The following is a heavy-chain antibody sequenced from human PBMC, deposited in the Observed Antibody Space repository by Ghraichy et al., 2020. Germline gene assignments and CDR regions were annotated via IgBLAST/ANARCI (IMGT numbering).Heavy chain of an antibody. J-gene: IGHJ4*02. CDR2: ISSSSSTI. D-gene: IGHD3-10*01. V-gene: IGHV3-48*02. CDR1: GFTFSSYS. CDR3: ARDTNYYGSGSYFFDY. Sequence: GGSLRLSCAASGFTFSSYSMNWVRQAPGKGLEWVSYISSSSSTIYYADSVKGRFTISRDNAKNSLYLQMNSLRDEDTAVYYCARDTNYYGSGSYFFDYWGQGTLVTVSS.